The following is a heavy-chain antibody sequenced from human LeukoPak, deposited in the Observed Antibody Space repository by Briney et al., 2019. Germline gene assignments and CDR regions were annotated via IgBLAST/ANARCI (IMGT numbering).Heavy chain of an antibody. CDR2: SRNKPNSYTT. V-gene: IGHV3-72*01. D-gene: IGHD3-16*02. J-gene: IGHJ3*02. CDR1: GLTFSDHY. CDR3: TRASIYGHGDSYQDALDI. Sequence: GGSLRLSCAASGLTFSDHYVDWVRQAPGKGLEWVGRSRNKPNSYTTEYAASVKGRFTISRDDSKNSLFLLMNSLRTEDTAVYYCTRASIYGHGDSYQDALDIWGQGTMVTVSS.